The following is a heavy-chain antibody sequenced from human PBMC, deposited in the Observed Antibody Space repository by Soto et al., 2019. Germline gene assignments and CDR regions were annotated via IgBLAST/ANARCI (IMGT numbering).Heavy chain of an antibody. CDR3: ARDSTGFRFDP. Sequence: PGGSLRLSXAASGFTFSSYWMSWVRQAPGKGLEWVANIKQDGSEKYYVDSVKGRFTISRDNAKNSLYLQMNSLRAEDTAVYYCARDSTGFRFDPWGQGTLVTVSS. CDR2: IKQDGSEK. V-gene: IGHV3-7*01. CDR1: GFTFSSYW. J-gene: IGHJ5*02.